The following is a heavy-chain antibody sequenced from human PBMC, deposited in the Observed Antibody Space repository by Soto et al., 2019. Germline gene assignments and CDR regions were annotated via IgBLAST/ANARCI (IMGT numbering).Heavy chain of an antibody. CDR2: ISGSGGST. CDR1: GFPFSSYA. V-gene: IGHV3-23*01. J-gene: IGHJ4*02. D-gene: IGHD3-22*01. CDR3: ASHPRDSSGYWYYFDY. Sequence: PGGSLRLSCAASGFPFSSYAMSWVRQAPGKGLEWVSAISGSGGSTYYADSVKGRFTISRDNAKNSLYLQMNSLRAEDTAVYYCASHPRDSSGYWYYFDYWGQGTLVTVSS.